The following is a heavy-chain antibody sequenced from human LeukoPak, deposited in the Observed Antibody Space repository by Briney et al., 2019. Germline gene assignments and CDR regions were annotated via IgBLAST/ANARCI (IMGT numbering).Heavy chain of an antibody. V-gene: IGHV3-21*04. D-gene: IGHD3-10*01. CDR1: GFIFSSYS. CDR3: AKVVHYYGSGSYYEYYFDY. Sequence: GGSLRLSCAASGFIFSSYSMNWVRQAPGKGLEWVSCISSSSKYTYYADSLKGRFTISRDNSKNTLYLQMISLRAADTAVYYCAKVVHYYGSGSYYEYYFDYWGQGTLVTVSS. CDR2: ISSSSKYT. J-gene: IGHJ4*02.